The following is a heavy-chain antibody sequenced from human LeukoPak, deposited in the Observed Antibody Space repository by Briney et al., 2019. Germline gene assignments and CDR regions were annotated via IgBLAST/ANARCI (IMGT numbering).Heavy chain of an antibody. V-gene: IGHV3-30-3*01. CDR1: GFTFSSYA. J-gene: IGHJ4*02. CDR2: ISYDGSNK. CDR3: ARDSKGSIDY. Sequence: GGSLRLSCAASGFTFSSYAMHWVRQAPGKGLEWVAVISYDGSNKYYADSVKGRFTISRDNSKSTLYLQMDSLRAEDTAVYYCARDSKGSIDYWGQGTLVTVSS. D-gene: IGHD2-2*01.